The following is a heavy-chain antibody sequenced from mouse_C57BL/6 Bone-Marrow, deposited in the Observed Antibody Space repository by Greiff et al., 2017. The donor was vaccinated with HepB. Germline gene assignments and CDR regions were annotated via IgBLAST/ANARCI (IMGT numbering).Heavy chain of an antibody. V-gene: IGHV5-4*03. CDR2: ISDGGSYT. CDR3: ARLLFWYFDV. J-gene: IGHJ1*03. CDR1: GFTFSSYA. Sequence: EVKLVESGGGLVKPGGSLKLSCAASGFTFSSYAMSWVRQTPEKRLEWVATISDGGSYTYYPDNVKGRFTISRDNAKNNLYLQMSHLKSEDTAMYDGARLLFWYFDVWGTGTTVTVSS.